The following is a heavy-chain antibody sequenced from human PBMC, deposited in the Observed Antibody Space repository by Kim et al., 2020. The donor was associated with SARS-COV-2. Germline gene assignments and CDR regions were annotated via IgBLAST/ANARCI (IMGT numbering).Heavy chain of an antibody. CDR1: GYSFTSYW. CDR2: IDPSDSYT. J-gene: IGHJ4*02. V-gene: IGHV5-10-1*01. CDR3: ARELRPTLARPYRHYFDY. Sequence: GESLKISCKGSGYSFTSYWISWVRQMPGKGLEWMGRIDPSDSYTNYSPSFQGHVTISADKSISTAYLQWSSLKASDTAMYYCARELRPTLARPYRHYFDYWGQGTLVTVSS. D-gene: IGHD6-6*01.